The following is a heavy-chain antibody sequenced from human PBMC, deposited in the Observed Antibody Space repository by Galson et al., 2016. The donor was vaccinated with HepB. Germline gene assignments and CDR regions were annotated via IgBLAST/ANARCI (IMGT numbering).Heavy chain of an antibody. Sequence: EPLSLTCAVYGGSFGAYNLSWIRQPPGKGLEWIGEIYHSGGTSYNPSLKSRVTILVDTSKTQFSLSLSSVTAADTAVYYCARPRSGPVGGNYYMDVWGQGTTVTVSS. CDR2: IYHSGGT. CDR3: ARPRSGPVGGNYYMDV. V-gene: IGHV4-34*01. D-gene: IGHD6-19*01. CDR1: GGSFGAYN. J-gene: IGHJ6*02.